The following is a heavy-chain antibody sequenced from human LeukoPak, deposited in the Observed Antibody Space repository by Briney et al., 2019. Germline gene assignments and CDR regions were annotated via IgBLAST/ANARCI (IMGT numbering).Heavy chain of an antibody. D-gene: IGHD6-19*01. CDR2: INDGGHT. V-gene: IGHV4-39*02. CDR3: ARQIAVAGEWAFDI. J-gene: IGHJ3*02. CDR1: GGSIRNSGYY. Sequence: PSETLSLTCTVSGGSIRNSGYYWGWIRQPPGKGLEWIGSINDGGHTFYSPSLKSRGTMSVDTSKNYFSLKLSSVTAADTAVYCCARQIAVAGEWAFDIWGQGTMVTVSS.